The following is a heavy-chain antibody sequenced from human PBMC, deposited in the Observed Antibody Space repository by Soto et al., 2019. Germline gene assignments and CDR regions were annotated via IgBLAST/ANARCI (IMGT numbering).Heavy chain of an antibody. J-gene: IGHJ4*02. V-gene: IGHV4-39*01. CDR3: ATSQNGYNWNDFDH. Sequence: AETLSLTCAVSGGSISCSYYYGVWLRQSPGQVPDWLGSVFYTGFTSYDPSLESRVSVSVDTSKNQFSLKVSGVSAADTAVYYCATSQNGYNWNDFDHWGQGALVTVSS. D-gene: IGHD1-20*01. CDR1: GGSISCSYYY. CDR2: VFYTGFT.